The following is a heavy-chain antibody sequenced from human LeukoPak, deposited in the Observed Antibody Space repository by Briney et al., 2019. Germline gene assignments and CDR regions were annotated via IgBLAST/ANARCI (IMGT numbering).Heavy chain of an antibody. CDR3: AKDSSGWYVPSGAFDI. CDR1: GFTFSSYG. V-gene: IGHV3-23*01. CDR2: ISGSGGST. D-gene: IGHD6-19*01. Sequence: GGTLRLSCAASGFTFSSYGMSWVRQAPGKGLEWVSAISGSGGSTYYADSVKGRFTISRDNSKNTLYLQMNSLRAEDTAVYYCAKDSSGWYVPSGAFDIWGQGTMVTVSS. J-gene: IGHJ3*02.